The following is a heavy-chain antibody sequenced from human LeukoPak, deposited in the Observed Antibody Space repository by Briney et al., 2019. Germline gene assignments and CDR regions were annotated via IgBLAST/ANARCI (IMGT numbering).Heavy chain of an antibody. V-gene: IGHV4-59*01. CDR2: IYYSGSTNSGTS. D-gene: IGHD6-13*01. CDR3: ARSNKYSSSWYDYFDY. J-gene: IGHJ4*02. Sequence: SETLSLTCAVSGGSISSFYWSWLRQPPGKGLEWIAYIYYSGSTNSGTSNYNPSLKSRVTISLDTSKNQFSLRLNSVTAADTAVYYCARSNKYSSSWYDYFDYWGQGTLVTVSS. CDR1: GGSISSFY.